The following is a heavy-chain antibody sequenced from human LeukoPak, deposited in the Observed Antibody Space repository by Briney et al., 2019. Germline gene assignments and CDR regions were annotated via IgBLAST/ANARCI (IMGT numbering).Heavy chain of an antibody. D-gene: IGHD3-3*01. J-gene: IGHJ6*02. CDR1: GFTFSNAW. CDR2: IKSKTDGGTT. V-gene: IGHV3-15*07. Sequence: PGGSLRLSCAASGFTFSNAWMNWVRQVPGKGLEWVGCIKSKTDGGTTDYAAPVKGRFTISRDDSKSTLYLQMNSLKTEDTAVYYCTTYRGPIFGVVIMDVWGQGTTVTVSS. CDR3: TTYRGPIFGVVIMDV.